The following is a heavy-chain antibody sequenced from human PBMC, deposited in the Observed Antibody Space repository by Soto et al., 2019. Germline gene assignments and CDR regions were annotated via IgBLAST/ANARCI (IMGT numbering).Heavy chain of an antibody. V-gene: IGHV4-30-4*01. CDR3: ARDPSSGGYCPGPCFDF. Sequence: SETLSLTCTVSGASIGSSDYYWTWIRQPRGKGLECIGHIDYSGSTYYNPSLKSRVSISADPSKNQFSLNLKSVTAADTAVYYCARDPSSGGYCPGPCFDFWGQGALV. J-gene: IGHJ4*02. CDR2: IDYSGST. D-gene: IGHD3-22*01. CDR1: GASIGSSDYY.